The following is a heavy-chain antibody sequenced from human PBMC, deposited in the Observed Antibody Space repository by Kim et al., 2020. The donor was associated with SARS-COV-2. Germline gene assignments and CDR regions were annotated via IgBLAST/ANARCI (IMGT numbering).Heavy chain of an antibody. D-gene: IGHD3-10*01. CDR3: ARDLVDYGSGSYYDAFDI. J-gene: IGHJ3*02. V-gene: IGHV4-31*02. Sequence: LKSRVTISVDTSKNQFSLKLSSVTAADTAVYYCARDLVDYGSGSYYDAFDIWGQGTMVTVSS.